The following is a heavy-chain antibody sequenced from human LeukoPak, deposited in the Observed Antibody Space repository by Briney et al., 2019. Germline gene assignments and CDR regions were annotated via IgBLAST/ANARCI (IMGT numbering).Heavy chain of an antibody. D-gene: IGHD1-26*01. CDR3: ARYSGSYPHDAFDI. CDR1: GGSISSYY. J-gene: IGHJ3*02. CDR2: IYYSGST. V-gene: IGHV4-59*01. Sequence: SETLSLTCTVSGGSISSYYWSWIRQPPGKGLEWIGYIYYSGSTSYNPSLKSRVTISVDTSKNHFSLKLSSVTAADTAVYYCARYSGSYPHDAFDIWGQGTLVTVSS.